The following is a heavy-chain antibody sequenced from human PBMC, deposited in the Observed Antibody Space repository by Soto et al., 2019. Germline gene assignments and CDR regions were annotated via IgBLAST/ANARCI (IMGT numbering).Heavy chain of an antibody. Sequence: SETLSLTCAVYGGSFSGYYWSWIRQPPGKGLEWIGEINHSGSTNYNPSLKSRVTISVDTSKNQFSLNLSSVTAADTAVYYCARVPRECNRTNCSNWFDPWGQGNLVTVSS. J-gene: IGHJ5*02. CDR1: GGSFSGYY. V-gene: IGHV4-34*01. CDR2: INHSGST. CDR3: ARVPRECNRTNCSNWFDP. D-gene: IGHD1-1*01.